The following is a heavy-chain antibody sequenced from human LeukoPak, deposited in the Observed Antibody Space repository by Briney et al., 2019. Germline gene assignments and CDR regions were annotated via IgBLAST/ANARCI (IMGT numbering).Heavy chain of an antibody. V-gene: IGHV1-46*01. CDR1: GYTFTGYY. J-gene: IGHJ4*02. Sequence: GASVKVSCKASGYTFTGYYMHWVRQAPGQGLEWMGLINPSGGSTSYAQKFQGRVTMTRDTSTSTVYMELSSLRSEDTAVYYCARDKAVAGTGTSLDYWGQGTLVTVSS. D-gene: IGHD6-19*01. CDR2: INPSGGST. CDR3: ARDKAVAGTGTSLDY.